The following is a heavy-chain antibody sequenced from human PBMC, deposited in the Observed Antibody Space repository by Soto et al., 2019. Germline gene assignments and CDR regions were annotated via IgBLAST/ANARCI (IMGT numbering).Heavy chain of an antibody. V-gene: IGHV1-18*01. J-gene: IGHJ4*02. CDR3: ARVSGGAYGDYEFGH. D-gene: IGHD4-17*01. CDR2: MTANNGHT. CDR1: GYTFTKYG. Sequence: QIQLLQSAGEVREPGASVRVSCQASGYTFTKYGITWVRQAPGQGLEWLGWMTANNGHTDYAQKFQGRVSMTRATSTNTAHMELRNLRSDDTAVYYCARVSGGAYGDYEFGHWGQGTLVTVSS.